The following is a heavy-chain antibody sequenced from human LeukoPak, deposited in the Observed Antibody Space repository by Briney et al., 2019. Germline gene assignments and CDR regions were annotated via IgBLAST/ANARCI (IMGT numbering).Heavy chain of an antibody. Sequence: SETLSLTCTVSGGSITSYYWSWIRQPPGKGLEWIGYISYIGSTNYNPSRTSRVTISVDTSKNQFSLKLSSVTAADTAVYYCARASSGYSWFDYWGQGTLVTVPS. CDR3: ARASSGYSWFDY. J-gene: IGHJ4*02. D-gene: IGHD3-22*01. CDR2: ISYIGST. CDR1: GGSITSYY. V-gene: IGHV4-59*01.